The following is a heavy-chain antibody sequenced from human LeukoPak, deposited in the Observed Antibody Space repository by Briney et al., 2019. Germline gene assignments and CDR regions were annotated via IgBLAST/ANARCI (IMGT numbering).Heavy chain of an antibody. J-gene: IGHJ6*03. CDR2: IYTSGST. CDR1: GDSISNFY. CDR3: ARETSQKGAHYMDV. V-gene: IGHV4-4*07. D-gene: IGHD3-16*01. Sequence: SETLSLTCTVSGDSISNFYWSWIRQPAGKGLEWIGRIYTSGSTNYNPSLKSRVTMSVDTSKNQFSLKLRSVTAADTAVYYCARETSQKGAHYMDVWGKGTTVTISS.